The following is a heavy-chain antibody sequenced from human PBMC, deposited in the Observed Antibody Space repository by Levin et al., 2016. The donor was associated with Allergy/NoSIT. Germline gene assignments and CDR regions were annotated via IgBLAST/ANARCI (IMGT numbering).Heavy chain of an antibody. V-gene: IGHV1-69*06. CDR2: IIPYLGTA. J-gene: IGHJ6*02. CDR3: ATLRELPPYGVDV. D-gene: IGHD3-16*01. Sequence: WVRQAPGQGLEWMGGIIPYLGTANYAQSFRGRVTITADRSTNTAYMALSSLRSDDTAVYYCATLRELPPYGVDVWGQGTTVTVSS.